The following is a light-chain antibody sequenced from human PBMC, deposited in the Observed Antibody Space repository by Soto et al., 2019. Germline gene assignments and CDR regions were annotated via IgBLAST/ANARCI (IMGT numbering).Light chain of an antibody. Sequence: IQLTQSPSSLSASVGDRVAITCRASQDINTYLAWYQQKPGRAPRLLISAASTLHSGVPSRFSGSGSGTDFNLTISRLQPEDFATYYCQQLHTYPHTFGQGTTLEIK. J-gene: IGKJ2*01. CDR2: AAS. CDR1: QDINTY. CDR3: QQLHTYPHT. V-gene: IGKV1-9*01.